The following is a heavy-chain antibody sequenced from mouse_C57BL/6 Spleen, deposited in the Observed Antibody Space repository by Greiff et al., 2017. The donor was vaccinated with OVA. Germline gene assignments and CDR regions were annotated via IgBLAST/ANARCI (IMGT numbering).Heavy chain of an antibody. V-gene: IGHV1-53*01. Sequence: QVQLQQPGPELVKPGASVKLSCKASGYTFTSYWMHWVKQRPGQGLEWIGNINPSNGGTNYNEKFKSKATLTVDKSSSTAYMQLSSLTSEYSAVYCCARSIGLRLYAMDYWGQGTSVTVSS. CDR2: INPSNGGT. CDR3: ARSIGLRLYAMDY. D-gene: IGHD1-1*01. J-gene: IGHJ4*01. CDR1: GYTFTSYW.